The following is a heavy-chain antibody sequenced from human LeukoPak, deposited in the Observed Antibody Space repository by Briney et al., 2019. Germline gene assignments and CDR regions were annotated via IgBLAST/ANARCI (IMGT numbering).Heavy chain of an antibody. CDR3: AKDKAGEFDAFDI. CDR2: ISWNSGSI. D-gene: IGHD3-10*01. V-gene: IGHV3-9*03. CDR1: GFTFDDYA. J-gene: IGHJ3*02. Sequence: GGSLRLSCAASGFTFDDYAMHWVRQAPGKGLEWVSGISWNSGSIGYADSVKGRFTISRDNAKNSLYLQMNSLRAEDMALYYCAKDKAGEFDAFDIWGQGTMVTVSS.